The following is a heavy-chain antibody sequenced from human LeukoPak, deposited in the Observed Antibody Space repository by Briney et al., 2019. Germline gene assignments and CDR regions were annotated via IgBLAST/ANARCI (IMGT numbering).Heavy chain of an antibody. V-gene: IGHV5-51*01. Sequence: GESLQISCKGSGYTFTNYWIGWVRQMPGKGLGWMGIIYPGDSDTRYGPSFQGQVTISADKSISTAYLQWSSLGASDTAIYYCARSGQLLWVGDAQRPYYYAIDVWGQGTTVTVSS. J-gene: IGHJ6*02. CDR2: IYPGDSDT. CDR1: GYTFTNYW. CDR3: ARSGQLLWVGDAQRPYYYAIDV. D-gene: IGHD3-10*01.